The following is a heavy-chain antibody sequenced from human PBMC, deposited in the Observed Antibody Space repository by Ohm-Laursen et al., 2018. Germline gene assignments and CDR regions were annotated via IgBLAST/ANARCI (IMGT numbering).Heavy chain of an antibody. D-gene: IGHD6-19*01. V-gene: IGHV3-23*01. CDR2: ITDSGGST. CDR3: AKGSRTSGWPN. J-gene: IGHJ4*02. CDR1: GFTFSDPY. Sequence: SLRLSCAASGFTFSDPYMDWVRQAPGKGLEWVSAITDSGGSTFYADSVKGRFTISRDNSKNMLYLQMNSLRAEDTAIYYCAKGSRTSGWPNWGQGTLVTVSS.